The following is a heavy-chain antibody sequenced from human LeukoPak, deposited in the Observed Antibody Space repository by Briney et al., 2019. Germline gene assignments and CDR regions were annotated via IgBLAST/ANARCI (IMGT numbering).Heavy chain of an antibody. D-gene: IGHD3-16*01. V-gene: IGHV1-2*06. CDR1: GYTFTGYY. Sequence: GASVKVSCKASGYTFTGYYMHWVRQAPGQGLEWMGRINPNSGGTNYAQKFQGRVTMTRDTSISTAYMELSRLRSDDTAVYYCAREDVSAYYFDYWGQGTLVIVSS. CDR3: AREDVSAYYFDY. CDR2: INPNSGGT. J-gene: IGHJ4*02.